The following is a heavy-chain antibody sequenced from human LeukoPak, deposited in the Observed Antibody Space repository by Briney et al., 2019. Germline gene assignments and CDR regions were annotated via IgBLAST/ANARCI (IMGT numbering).Heavy chain of an antibody. CDR1: GFTFSDYY. J-gene: IGHJ3*02. CDR3: ARDRRAWGLPDHAFDI. D-gene: IGHD2-21*01. CDR2: ISSSGSTI. Sequence: GGSLRLSCAASGFTFSDYYMSWIRQAPGKGLEWVSYISSSGSTIYYADSVKGRFTISRDNAKNSLYLQMNSLRAEDTAVYYCARDRRAWGLPDHAFDIWGQGTMVTVSS. V-gene: IGHV3-11*04.